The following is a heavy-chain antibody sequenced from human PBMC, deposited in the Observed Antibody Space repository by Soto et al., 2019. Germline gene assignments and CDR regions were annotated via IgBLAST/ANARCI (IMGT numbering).Heavy chain of an antibody. CDR2: ISSNGGST. CDR1: GFTFSSYA. J-gene: IGHJ4*02. V-gene: IGHV3-64*02. D-gene: IGHD3-22*01. CDR3: ARIFYHSSGYYYDS. Sequence: EVQLVESGEGLVQPGGSLRLSCAASGFTFSSYAMHWVRQAPGKGLEYVSAISSNGGSTYYADSVKGRFTISRDNSKNTLYLQMGSLRAEYMAVYYCARIFYHSSGYYYDSWGQGTLVTVSS.